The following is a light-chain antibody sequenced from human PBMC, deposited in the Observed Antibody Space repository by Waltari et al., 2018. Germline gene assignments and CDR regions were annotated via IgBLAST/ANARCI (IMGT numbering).Light chain of an antibody. CDR2: AAS. V-gene: IGKV1-8*01. CDR1: QGVCTY. J-gene: IGKJ1*01. Sequence: AIRMTQSPSSLSASIGDRVTISCRASQGVCTYLAWYQQKPGKAPSLLIHAASTLQSGVPSRFRGSGTGTDFTLTITCLQSEDFATYYCQQYHDYPWTFGQGTKVDI. CDR3: QQYHDYPWT.